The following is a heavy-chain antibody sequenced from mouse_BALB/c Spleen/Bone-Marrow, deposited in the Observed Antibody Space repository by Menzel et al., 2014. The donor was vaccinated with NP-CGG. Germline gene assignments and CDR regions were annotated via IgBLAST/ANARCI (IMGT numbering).Heavy chain of an antibody. J-gene: IGHJ3*01. CDR1: GYTFTSYW. CDR3: TRAMITRAWFAY. Sequence: VQLQQSGTVLARPGASVKMSCKASGYTFTSYWMHWVKQRPGQGLEWIGAIYPGNSDTSYNQKFKGKAKLTAVTSTSTAYMGLSSLTNEDSAVYYCTRAMITRAWFAYWGQGTLVTVSA. V-gene: IGHV1-5*01. D-gene: IGHD2-4*01. CDR2: IYPGNSDT.